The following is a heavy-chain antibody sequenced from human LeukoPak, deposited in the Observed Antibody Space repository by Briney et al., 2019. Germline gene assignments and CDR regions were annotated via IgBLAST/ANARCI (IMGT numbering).Heavy chain of an antibody. Sequence: SETLSLTCTVSGGSISGYYWSWIRQPPGKGLEWIGYIYYSGSANYNPSLRSRVTISVDTSKNQFSLKLSSVTTADTAVYYCARDRAPVIATFDSWGQGTLVTVSS. V-gene: IGHV4-59*01. CDR2: IYYSGSA. D-gene: IGHD2-21*01. J-gene: IGHJ4*02. CDR3: ARDRAPVIATFDS. CDR1: GGSISGYY.